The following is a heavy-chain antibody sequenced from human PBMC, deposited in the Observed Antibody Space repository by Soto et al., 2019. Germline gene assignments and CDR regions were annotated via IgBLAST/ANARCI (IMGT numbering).Heavy chain of an antibody. D-gene: IGHD5-12*01. V-gene: IGHV3-21*01. J-gene: IGHJ6*02. CDR3: ASQQGVATIQNRYYGMDV. Sequence: GGSLRLSCAASGFTFSSYSMNWVRQAPGKGLEWVSSISSSSSYIYYADSVKGRFTISRDNAKNSLYLQMNSLRAEDTAVYYCASQQGVATIQNRYYGMDVWGQGTTVTVSS. CDR2: ISSSSSYI. CDR1: GFTFSSYS.